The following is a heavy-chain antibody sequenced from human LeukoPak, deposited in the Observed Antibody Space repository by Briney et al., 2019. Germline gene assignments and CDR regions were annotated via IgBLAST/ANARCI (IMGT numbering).Heavy chain of an antibody. CDR3: ARDLVATIEGFDY. Sequence: QSGGSLRLSCAASGFTFSSYAMSWVRQAPGKGLAWVSTISGGSGSTYCADSVKGRFTISRDNSKNTLYLQMNSLRAEDTAVYYCARDLVATIEGFDYWGQGTLVTVSS. D-gene: IGHD5-12*01. CDR2: ISGGSGST. J-gene: IGHJ4*02. CDR1: GFTFSSYA. V-gene: IGHV3-23*01.